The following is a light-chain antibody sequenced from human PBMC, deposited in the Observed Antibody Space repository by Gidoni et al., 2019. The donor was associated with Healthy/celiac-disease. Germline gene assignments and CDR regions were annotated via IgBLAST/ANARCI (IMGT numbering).Light chain of an antibody. J-gene: IGLJ2*01. CDR3: SSYTSSSTVV. CDR2: EVS. V-gene: IGLV2-14*01. Sequence: QSALTQPASVSGSPGQSITISCTGTRSDVGGYNYVACYQQHPGKAPNLMIYEVSNRPSGVSNRFSGSKSGNTASLTISGLQAEDEADYYCSSYTSSSTVVFGGGTKLTVL. CDR1: RSDVGGYNY.